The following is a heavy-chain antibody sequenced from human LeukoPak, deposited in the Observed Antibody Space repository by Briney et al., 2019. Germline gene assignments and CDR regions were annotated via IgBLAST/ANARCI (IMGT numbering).Heavy chain of an antibody. CDR1: GFTFSSYG. Sequence: PGGSLRLSCAASGFTFSSYGMHWVRQAPGKGLEWAAVISYDGSSKYYADSVKGRFTISRDNSKNTLYLQMNSLRAEDTAVYYCAKGVRYDSSGYYLGFDYWGQGTLVTVSS. V-gene: IGHV3-30*18. D-gene: IGHD3-22*01. J-gene: IGHJ4*02. CDR3: AKGVRYDSSGYYLGFDY. CDR2: ISYDGSSK.